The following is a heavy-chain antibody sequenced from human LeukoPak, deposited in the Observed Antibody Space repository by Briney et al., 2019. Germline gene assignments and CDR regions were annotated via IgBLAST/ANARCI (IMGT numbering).Heavy chain of an antibody. Sequence: ASVKVSCKASGYTFTGYYMHWVRQAPGQGLEWMGWINPNSGGTNYAQKFQGRVTMTRDTSISTAYMELSRLRSDDTAVYYCARDLRMLSSGYDAFDIWGQGTMVTVSS. CDR3: ARDLRMLSSGYDAFDI. D-gene: IGHD6-19*01. J-gene: IGHJ3*02. CDR2: INPNSGGT. CDR1: GYTFTGYY. V-gene: IGHV1-2*02.